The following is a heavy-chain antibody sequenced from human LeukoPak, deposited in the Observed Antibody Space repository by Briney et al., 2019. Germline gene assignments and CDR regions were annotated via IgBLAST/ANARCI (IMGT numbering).Heavy chain of an antibody. CDR1: GFTFSSYS. CDR2: INHSGST. Sequence: GSLRLSCAASGFTFSSYSMSWIRQPPGKGLEWIGEINHSGSTNYNPSLKSRVTISVDTSKNQFSLKLSSVTAADTAVYYCARTDYYDSSGHPAFDIWGQGTMVTVSS. CDR3: ARTDYYDSSGHPAFDI. D-gene: IGHD3-22*01. V-gene: IGHV4-34*01. J-gene: IGHJ3*02.